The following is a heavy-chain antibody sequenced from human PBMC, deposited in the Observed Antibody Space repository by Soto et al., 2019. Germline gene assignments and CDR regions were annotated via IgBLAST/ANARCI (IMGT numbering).Heavy chain of an antibody. V-gene: IGHV1-69*04. D-gene: IGHD2-15*01. CDR3: ASPYCSGGSCYSYYYYYMDV. Sequence: SVKVSCKASHYTFTSYGVSRVRQAPGQGLEWMGRIIPILGIAIYAQKFQGRVTITADKSTSTAYLELSSLRSEDTAVYYCASPYCSGGSCYSYYYYYMDVWGKGTTVTVSS. CDR1: HYTFTSYG. J-gene: IGHJ6*03. CDR2: IIPILGIA.